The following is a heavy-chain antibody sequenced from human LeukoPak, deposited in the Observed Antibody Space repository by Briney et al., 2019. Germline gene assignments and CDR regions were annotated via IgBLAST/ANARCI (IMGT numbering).Heavy chain of an antibody. D-gene: IGHD5-18*01. V-gene: IGHV3-23*01. CDR2: ISGSGGST. Sequence: GGSLRLSCAASGFTFSSYSMNWVRQAPGKGLEWVSAISGSGGSTYYADSVKGRFTISRDNSKNTLYLQMNSLRAEDTAVYYCAKDTAAYSYGYYDYWGQGTLVTVSS. J-gene: IGHJ4*02. CDR3: AKDTAAYSYGYYDY. CDR1: GFTFSSYS.